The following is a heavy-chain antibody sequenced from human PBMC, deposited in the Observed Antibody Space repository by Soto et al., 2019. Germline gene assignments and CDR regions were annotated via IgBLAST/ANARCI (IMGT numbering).Heavy chain of an antibody. CDR1: GFTFSNYG. Sequence: PGGSLRLSCAASGFTFSNYGMHWVRQAPGKGLEWVAVISYDGSNKYYADSVKGRFTISRDNSKNTLYLQMNSLRAEDTAVYYCAKSRAVPAAIYYYYGMDVWGQGTTVTVSS. CDR2: ISYDGSNK. D-gene: IGHD2-2*02. CDR3: AKSRAVPAAIYYYYGMDV. J-gene: IGHJ6*02. V-gene: IGHV3-30*18.